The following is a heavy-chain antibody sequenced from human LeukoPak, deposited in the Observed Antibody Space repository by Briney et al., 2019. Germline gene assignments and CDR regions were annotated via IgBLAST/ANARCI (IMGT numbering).Heavy chain of an antibody. CDR1: GGSFSGYY. CDR2: INHSGST. V-gene: IGHV4-34*01. D-gene: IGHD5-24*01. J-gene: IGHJ3*02. CDR3: ASPRDGFSLDAFDI. Sequence: SETLSLTCAVYGGSFSGYYWSWIRQPPGKGLEWIGEINHSGSTNYNPSLKSRVTISVDTSKNQFSLKLSSVTAADTAVYYCASPRDGFSLDAFDIWGQGTMVTVSS.